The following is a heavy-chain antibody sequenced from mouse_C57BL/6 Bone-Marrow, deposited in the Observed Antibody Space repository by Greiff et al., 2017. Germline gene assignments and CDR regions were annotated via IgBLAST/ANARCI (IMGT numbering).Heavy chain of an antibody. Sequence: VQLQQSGAELVRPGTSVKVSCKASGYAFTNYLIEWVKQRPGQGLEWIGVINPGSGGPNYNEKFKGTATLTADKSSSTAYMQLSILTSDDSAVYFCASKEDGYFDVWGTGTTVTGSS. CDR3: ASKEDGYFDV. CDR2: INPGSGGP. J-gene: IGHJ1*03. CDR1: GYAFTNYL. V-gene: IGHV1-54*01.